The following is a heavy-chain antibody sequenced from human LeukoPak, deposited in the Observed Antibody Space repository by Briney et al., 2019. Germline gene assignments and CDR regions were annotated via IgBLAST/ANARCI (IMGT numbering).Heavy chain of an antibody. CDR1: GFTFSSYE. V-gene: IGHV3-30-3*01. D-gene: IGHD2-15*01. CDR2: ISYDGSNK. J-gene: IGHJ4*02. CDR3: ARDPYRSGGSCYHYFDY. Sequence: GGSLRLSCAASGFTFSSYEMNWVRQAPGKGLEWVAVISYDGSNKYYADSVKGRFTISRDNSKNTLYLQMNSLRAEDTAVYYCARDPYRSGGSCYHYFDYWGQGTLVTVSS.